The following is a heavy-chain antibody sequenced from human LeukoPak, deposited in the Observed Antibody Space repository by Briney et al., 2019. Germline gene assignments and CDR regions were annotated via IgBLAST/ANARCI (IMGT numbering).Heavy chain of an antibody. CDR1: GFTFSDYY. J-gene: IGHJ6*04. Sequence: GGSLRLSCAASGFTFSDYYMSWIRQAPGKGLEWVSYISSSSSYTNYADSVKGRFTISRDNAKNSLYLQMNSLRAEDTAVYYCARDPDIVVVVAASSYGMDVWGKGTTVTVSS. CDR3: ARDPDIVVVVAASSYGMDV. D-gene: IGHD2-15*01. V-gene: IGHV3-11*06. CDR2: ISSSSSYT.